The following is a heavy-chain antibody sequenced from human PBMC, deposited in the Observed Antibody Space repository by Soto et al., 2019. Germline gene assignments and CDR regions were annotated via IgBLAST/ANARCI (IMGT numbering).Heavy chain of an antibody. V-gene: IGHV1-69*06. D-gene: IGHD2-21*01. CDR2: IIPIFGTA. CDR3: ARDGGVVVNAFYYYYGMDV. CDR1: GGTFSSYA. Sequence: SVKVSCKASGGTFSSYAISWVRQAPGQGLEWMGGIIPIFGTANYAQKFQGRVTITADKSTSTAYMELSSLRSEDTAVYYCARDGGVVVNAFYYYYGMDVWGQGTTVTVYS. J-gene: IGHJ6*02.